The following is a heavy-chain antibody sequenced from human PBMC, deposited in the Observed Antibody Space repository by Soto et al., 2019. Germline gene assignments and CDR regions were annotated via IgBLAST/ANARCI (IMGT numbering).Heavy chain of an antibody. Sequence: SETLSLTCAVSGGSISSGGYSWSWIRQPPGKGLEWIGYIYQSGSTYYNPSLKSRVTISVDRSRNQFSLKLCSVTDADTAVYFCATQSYSNSGAYYYYAMDVWGQGTTVTVSS. CDR1: GGSISSGGYS. J-gene: IGHJ6*02. V-gene: IGHV4-30-2*01. CDR3: ATQSYSNSGAYYYYAMDV. D-gene: IGHD4-4*01. CDR2: IYQSGST.